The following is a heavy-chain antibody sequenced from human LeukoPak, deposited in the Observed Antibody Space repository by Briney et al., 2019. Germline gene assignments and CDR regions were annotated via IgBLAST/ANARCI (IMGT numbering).Heavy chain of an antibody. CDR2: IRSKANSYAT. V-gene: IGHV3-73*01. D-gene: IGHD6-6*01. CDR3: TRRWSSSRYYYYYYMDV. J-gene: IGHJ6*03. Sequence: GGSLRLSCAASGFTFSGSAMHWVRQASGKGLEWVGRIRSKANSYATAYAASVKGRFTISRDDSKNTAYLQMNSLKTEDTAVYYCTRRWSSSRYYYYYYMDVWGKGTTVTVSS. CDR1: GFTFSGSA.